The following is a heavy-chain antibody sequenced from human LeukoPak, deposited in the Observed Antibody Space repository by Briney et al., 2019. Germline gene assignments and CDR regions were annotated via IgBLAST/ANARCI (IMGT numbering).Heavy chain of an antibody. V-gene: IGHV4-34*01. Sequence: PSETLSLTCAVYGGSFSGYYWSWIRQPPGKGLEWIGEINHSGSTNYNPSLKSRVTISVDTSKNQFFLKLSSVTAADTAVYYCASRTGYSYYYYYGMDVWGQGTTVTVSS. CDR3: ASRTGYSYYYYYGMDV. J-gene: IGHJ6*02. CDR1: GGSFSGYY. D-gene: IGHD2-2*02. CDR2: INHSGST.